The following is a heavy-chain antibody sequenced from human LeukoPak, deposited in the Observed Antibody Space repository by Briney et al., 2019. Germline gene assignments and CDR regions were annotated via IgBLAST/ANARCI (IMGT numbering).Heavy chain of an antibody. Sequence: SGGSLRLSCAASGFTFSSYAMHWVRQAPGKGLEWVAVISYDGSNKYYADSVKGRSTISRDNSKNTLYLQMNSLRAEDTAVYYCARELGNLWFGELLSHRGYFDYWGQGTLVTVSS. V-gene: IGHV3-30-3*01. CDR1: GFTFSSYA. CDR3: ARELGNLWFGELLSHRGYFDY. D-gene: IGHD3-10*01. J-gene: IGHJ4*02. CDR2: ISYDGSNK.